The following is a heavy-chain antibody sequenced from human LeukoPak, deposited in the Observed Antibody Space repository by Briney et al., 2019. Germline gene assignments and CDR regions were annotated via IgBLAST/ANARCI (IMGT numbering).Heavy chain of an antibody. CDR2: IYYSGST. CDR1: GGSISSSSYY. CDR3: ARQLPGRNYFDY. J-gene: IGHJ4*02. D-gene: IGHD2-15*01. V-gene: IGHV4-39*01. Sequence: PSETLSLTCTVSGGSISSSSYYWGWIRQPPGKGLEWIGSIYYSGSTYYNPSLKSRVTISVDTSKNQFSLKLSSVTAADTAVYYCARQLPGRNYFDYWGQGTLVTVSS.